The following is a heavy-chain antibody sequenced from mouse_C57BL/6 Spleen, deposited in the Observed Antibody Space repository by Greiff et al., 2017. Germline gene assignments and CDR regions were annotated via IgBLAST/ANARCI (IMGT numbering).Heavy chain of an antibody. J-gene: IGHJ4*01. CDR1: GYTFTSYW. CDR3: ARDEYYGSRYAMDY. Sequence: QVQLQQPGAELVKPGASVKLSCKASGYTFTSYWMHWVKQRPGQGLEWIGMIHPNSGSTNYNEKFKSKATLTVDKSSSTAYMQLSNLTSEDSAVYYCARDEYYGSRYAMDYWGQGTSVTVSS. D-gene: IGHD1-1*01. V-gene: IGHV1-64*01. CDR2: IHPNSGST.